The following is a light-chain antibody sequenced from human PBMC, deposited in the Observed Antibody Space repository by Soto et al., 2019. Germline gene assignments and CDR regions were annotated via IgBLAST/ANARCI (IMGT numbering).Light chain of an antibody. Sequence: EIVMTQSPATLSVSPGERATLSCRASQSVSSNLAWYQQKPVQAPRLLIYGASTRATGIPARFSGSGSGTEFTLPISSLQSEDFAVYYWQQYNNWPPWTFGRGTKVEIK. CDR2: GAS. CDR1: QSVSSN. J-gene: IGKJ1*01. V-gene: IGKV3-15*01. CDR3: QQYNNWPPWT.